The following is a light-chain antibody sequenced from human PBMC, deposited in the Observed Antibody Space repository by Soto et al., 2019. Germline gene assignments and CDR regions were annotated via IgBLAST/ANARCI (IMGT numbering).Light chain of an antibody. CDR3: HQYGSSPT. V-gene: IGKV3-20*01. Sequence: EIVLTQSPGTLSLSPGERATLSCRASQSVSKNYLAWYQQKPGQAPRVLIYSASNRATGIPDRFSGSGSGTDFILTISRLEPEDFAVYYCHQYGSSPTFGQGTKVEIK. CDR2: SAS. CDR1: QSVSKNY. J-gene: IGKJ1*01.